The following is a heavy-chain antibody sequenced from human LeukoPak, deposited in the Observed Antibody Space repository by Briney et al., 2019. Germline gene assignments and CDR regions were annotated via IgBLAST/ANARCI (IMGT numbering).Heavy chain of an antibody. V-gene: IGHV3-66*01. D-gene: IGHD3-22*01. J-gene: IGHJ4*02. CDR3: AKTPYDSSGYYSYGFDY. CDR1: GFTVSSNY. CDR2: IYSGGST. Sequence: GGSQRLSCAASGFTVSSNYMSWVRQAPGKGLEWVSVIYSGGSTYYADSVKGRFTISRDNSKNTLYLQMNSLRAEDTAVYYCAKTPYDSSGYYSYGFDYWGQGTLVTVSS.